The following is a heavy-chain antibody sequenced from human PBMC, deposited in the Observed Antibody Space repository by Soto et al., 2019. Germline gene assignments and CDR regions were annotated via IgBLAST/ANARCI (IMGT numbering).Heavy chain of an antibody. CDR3: ARDRYCSSPTCATYDS. CDR2: ISSNGVST. CDR1: GFTFSSYA. J-gene: IGHJ4*02. Sequence: PGGSLRLSCTASGFTFSSYAMNWVRQAPGKGLEYVSAISSNGVSTYYANSVKGRFTISRDNSKNTLYLQMGSLRAEDMALYYCARDRYCSSPTCATYDSWGQGALVTVSS. D-gene: IGHD2-2*01. V-gene: IGHV3-64*01.